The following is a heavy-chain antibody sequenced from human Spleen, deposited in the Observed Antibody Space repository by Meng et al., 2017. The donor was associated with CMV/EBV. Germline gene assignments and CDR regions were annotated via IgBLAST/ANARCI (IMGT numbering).Heavy chain of an antibody. D-gene: IGHD2-2*01. Sequence: GESLKISCAASGFTFSAFAMSWVRHAPGKGLEWVSGIGVSDDDPYYADSVKGRFTMSRDKSKNTVHLQMNGLRAEDTAVYYCAKYQLPSGRISGGPFDYWGQGTLVTVSS. CDR1: GFTFSAFA. CDR3: AKYQLPSGRISGGPFDY. J-gene: IGHJ4*02. V-gene: IGHV3-23*01. CDR2: IGVSDDDP.